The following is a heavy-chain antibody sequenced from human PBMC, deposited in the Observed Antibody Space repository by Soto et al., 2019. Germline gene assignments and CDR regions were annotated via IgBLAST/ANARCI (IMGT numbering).Heavy chain of an antibody. J-gene: IGHJ3*02. Sequence: SETLSLTCTVSGGSLSSGSYHWGWIRQPPGQGPEWIGNTFYSGSTYYNPSLKSRVTISVDTAKNQFSLMLSSVTAADTAVYSCARLESAFDIWGQGTMVTVSS. D-gene: IGHD1-1*01. CDR1: GGSLSSGSYH. V-gene: IGHV4-39*01. CDR3: ARLESAFDI. CDR2: TFYSGST.